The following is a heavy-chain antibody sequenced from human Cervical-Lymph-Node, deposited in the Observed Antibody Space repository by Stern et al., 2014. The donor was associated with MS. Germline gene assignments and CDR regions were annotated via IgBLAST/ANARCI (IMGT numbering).Heavy chain of an antibody. CDR2: INPNSGVT. CDR3: ATWRYSSSWSR. CDR1: GTSFTAYL. V-gene: IGHV1-2*02. Sequence: VQLVESGAEVKKPGASVKVSCKASGTSFTAYLVHWGRQAPGQGLEWMGWINPNSGVTNYAQKFEDRVTMTRDTSISTAYMELSSLISDDTAVYYCATWRYSSSWSRWGQGTLVTVSS. J-gene: IGHJ4*02. D-gene: IGHD6-13*01.